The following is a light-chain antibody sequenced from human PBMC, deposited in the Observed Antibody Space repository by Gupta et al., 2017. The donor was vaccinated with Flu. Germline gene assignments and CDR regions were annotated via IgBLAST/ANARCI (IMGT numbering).Light chain of an antibody. CDR1: QSVSSGY. CDR2: DVS. Sequence: EIVLTQSPGTLSVSPGETATLSCRASQSVSSGYLAWHQQKPGQAPRLLIYDVSRRATGIPGRFSGSGPGTDFTLTISRLEPEDFAVYFCQQYDDSPFSFGPGTKVDFK. V-gene: IGKV3-20*01. J-gene: IGKJ3*01. CDR3: QQYDDSPFS.